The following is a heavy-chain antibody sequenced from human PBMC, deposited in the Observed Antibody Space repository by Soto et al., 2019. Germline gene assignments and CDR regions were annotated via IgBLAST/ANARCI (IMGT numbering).Heavy chain of an antibody. V-gene: IGHV1-18*01. CDR3: ARCYCSGGSCFTCWHFDL. CDR2: ISIEKGDT. Sequence: QVQVVQSGAEVKKPGASVKVACKASGYSFDTFGMSWVRQAPGQGLEWMGWISIEKGDTNSAQKFQDRVTMTTDTSTSTADMELRSLTSDDTAVYYCARCYCSGGSCFTCWHFDLWGRGTLVTVSS. CDR1: GYSFDTFG. J-gene: IGHJ2*01. D-gene: IGHD2-15*01.